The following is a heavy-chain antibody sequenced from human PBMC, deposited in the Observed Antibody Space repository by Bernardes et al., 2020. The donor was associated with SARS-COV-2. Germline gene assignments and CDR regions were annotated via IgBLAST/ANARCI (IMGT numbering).Heavy chain of an antibody. J-gene: IGHJ2*01. CDR2: IYYSGST. CDR1: GGSISSSSYY. V-gene: IGHV4-39*01. Sequence: SETLSLTCTVSGGSISSSSYYWGWIRQPPGKGLEWIGSIYYSGSTYYNPSLKSRVTISVDTSKNQFSLKLSSVTAADTAVYYCARSHWYFDLWGRGTLVTVSS. CDR3: ARSHWYFDL.